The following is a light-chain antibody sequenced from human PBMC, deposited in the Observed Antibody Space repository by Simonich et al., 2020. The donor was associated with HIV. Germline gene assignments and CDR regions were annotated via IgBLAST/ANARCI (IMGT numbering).Light chain of an antibody. CDR1: QRVLYSSHNKNS. V-gene: IGKV4-1*01. Sequence: DIVMTQSPDSLAVSLGERATINCKSSQRVLYSSHNKNSLAWYQQKPGQPPKLLIYWASTRESGVPDRFSGSGSGTDFTLTISSLQAEDVAVYYCQQYYSTPRTFGQGTKVEIK. CDR3: QQYYSTPRT. J-gene: IGKJ1*01. CDR2: WAS.